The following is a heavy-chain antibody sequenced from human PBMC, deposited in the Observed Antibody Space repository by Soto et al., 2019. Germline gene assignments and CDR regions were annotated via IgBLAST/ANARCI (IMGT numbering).Heavy chain of an antibody. J-gene: IGHJ4*02. Sequence: QVQLVQSGAEVKNPGSSVKVSCKASGGTFSSYAISWVRQAPGQGLEWMGGIIPIFGTANYAQKFQGRVTITADKSTTTAYMELSSLRSEYTAVYYCAKAPGYYDRYSFDYWGQGTLVTVAS. CDR3: AKAPGYYDRYSFDY. CDR1: GGTFSSYA. D-gene: IGHD3-22*01. CDR2: IIPIFGTA. V-gene: IGHV1-69*06.